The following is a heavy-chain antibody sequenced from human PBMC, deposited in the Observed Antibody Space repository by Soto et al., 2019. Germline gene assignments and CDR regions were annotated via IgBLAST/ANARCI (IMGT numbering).Heavy chain of an antibody. CDR1: GSNFSDHY. V-gene: IGHV3-11*06. CDR2: ISGSSRYT. D-gene: IGHD6-19*01. J-gene: IGHJ4*02. Sequence: GGSLRLSCAASGSNFSDHYMNWIRQAPGKGLEWVSYISGSSRYTNFADSVKGRFTISRDNAKNSLYLQMNSLRAEDTAVYYCARRTSGWHYYDYWGQGTPVTVSS. CDR3: ARRTSGWHYYDY.